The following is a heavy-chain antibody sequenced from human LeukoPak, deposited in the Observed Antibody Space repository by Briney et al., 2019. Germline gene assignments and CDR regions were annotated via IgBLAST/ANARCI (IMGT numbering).Heavy chain of an antibody. CDR3: ARPFYYDNNGGEGMDV. CDR1: GFTFTRFN. V-gene: IGHV3-21*06. D-gene: IGHD3-22*01. Sequence: PGGSLRLSCAASGFTFTRFNMNWVRQAPGEGLELVSSITTSGTYIYYADSVKGRFTISRDNAKNSLYLQMNSLRAEDTAVYYCARPFYYDNNGGEGMDVWGQGTTVTVSS. J-gene: IGHJ6*02. CDR2: ITTSGTYI.